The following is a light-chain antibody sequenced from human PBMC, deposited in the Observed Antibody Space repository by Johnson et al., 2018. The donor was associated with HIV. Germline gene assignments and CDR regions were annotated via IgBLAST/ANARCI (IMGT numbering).Light chain of an antibody. CDR3: GTWDTRLSAGENV. CDR2: DNN. CDR1: SCDIGNNY. Sequence: QSVLSQPPSVSAAPGQKVTISCSVSSCDIGNNYVSCHQQFPGTAPKLLIYDNNKRSSGIPDRISGSKSGTSATLGITGLHTGDEADYDCGTWDTRLSAGENVFGTGTKVTVL. V-gene: IGLV1-51*01. J-gene: IGLJ1*01.